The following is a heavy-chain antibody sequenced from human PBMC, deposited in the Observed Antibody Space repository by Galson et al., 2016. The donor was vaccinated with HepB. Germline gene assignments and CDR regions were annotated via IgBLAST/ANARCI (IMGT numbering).Heavy chain of an antibody. CDR2: VSSSSLHT. J-gene: IGHJ6*04. CDR1: GFTFSDYY. D-gene: IGHD3-16*01. CDR3: ARDRRVWSHLPRWQGSMDV. V-gene: IGHV3-11*06. Sequence: SLRLSCAASGFTFSDYYMIWIRQAPGKGLEWVSWVSSSSLHTDYADSVRGRFTISRDNARNSLYLRMDSLRTEDTAVYYCARDRRVWSHLPRWQGSMDVWGKGTTVTVSS.